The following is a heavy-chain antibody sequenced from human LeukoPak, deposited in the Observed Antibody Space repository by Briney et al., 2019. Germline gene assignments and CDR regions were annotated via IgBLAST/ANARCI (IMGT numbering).Heavy chain of an antibody. Sequence: PSETLSLTCTVSGGSISSSSYYWGWIRQPPGKGLEWIGSIYYSGSTYYNPSLKSRVTISVDTSKNQFSLKLSSVTAADTAVYYCARGVTGPYFDYWGQGTLVTVSS. CDR2: IYYSGST. V-gene: IGHV4-39*07. D-gene: IGHD1-20*01. J-gene: IGHJ4*02. CDR1: GGSISSSSYY. CDR3: ARGVTGPYFDY.